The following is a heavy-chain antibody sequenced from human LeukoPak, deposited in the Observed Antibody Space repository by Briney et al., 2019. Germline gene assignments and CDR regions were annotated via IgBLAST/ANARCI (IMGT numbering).Heavy chain of an antibody. J-gene: IGHJ6*02. Sequence: GGSLRLSCAASGFTFSSYWMSWVRQAPGKGLEWVANIKQDGSEKYYVDSVKGRFTISRDNAKNSLYLQMNSLRAEDTAVYYCARDNYDFWSGYPYYYYGMDVWGQGTTVTVSS. CDR2: IKQDGSEK. V-gene: IGHV3-7*01. D-gene: IGHD3-3*01. CDR3: ARDNYDFWSGYPYYYYGMDV. CDR1: GFTFSSYW.